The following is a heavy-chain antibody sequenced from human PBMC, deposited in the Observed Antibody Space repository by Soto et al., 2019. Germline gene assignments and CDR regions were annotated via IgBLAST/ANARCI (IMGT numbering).Heavy chain of an antibody. CDR2: ISTYNGNP. Sequence: QVQLVQSGPEVTKPGASVKVSCKASGYTFSSYGISWVRQAPGQGLEWMGWISTYNGNPNYAQKFQGRVTMTTDTSTRTAYMELRSLRSDDAAVFYCARAPLYSASPKTAFDIWGQGTLVTVSS. V-gene: IGHV1-18*01. CDR3: ARAPLYSASPKTAFDI. D-gene: IGHD5-12*01. J-gene: IGHJ3*02. CDR1: GYTFSSYG.